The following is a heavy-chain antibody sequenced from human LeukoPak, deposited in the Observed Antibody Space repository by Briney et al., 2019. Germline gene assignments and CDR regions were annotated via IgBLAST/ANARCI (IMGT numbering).Heavy chain of an antibody. CDR1: GYTFTGYY. V-gene: IGHV1-2*02. D-gene: IGHD1-26*01. J-gene: IGHJ3*02. CDR3: ARDISGSYSVSAFDI. CDR2: INPNSGGT. Sequence: GASVKVSCKASGYTFTGYYMHWVRQAPGQGLEWMGWINPNSGGTNYAQKFQGRVTMTRDTSISTAYMELSRLRSDDTAVYYCARDISGSYSVSAFDIWGQGTMVTVSS.